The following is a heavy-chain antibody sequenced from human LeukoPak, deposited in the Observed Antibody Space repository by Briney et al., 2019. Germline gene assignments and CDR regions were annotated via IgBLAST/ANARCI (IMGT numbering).Heavy chain of an antibody. Sequence: SETLSLTCTVSGGSISSSSYYWGWIRQPPGKGLEWIGSIYYSGSTYYNPSLKSRVTISVDTSKNQFSLKLSSVTAADTAVYYCARDRGYCSSTSCDRGDAFDIWGQGTMVTVSS. J-gene: IGHJ3*02. CDR3: ARDRGYCSSTSCDRGDAFDI. CDR1: GGSISSSSYY. D-gene: IGHD2-2*01. CDR2: IYYSGST. V-gene: IGHV4-39*07.